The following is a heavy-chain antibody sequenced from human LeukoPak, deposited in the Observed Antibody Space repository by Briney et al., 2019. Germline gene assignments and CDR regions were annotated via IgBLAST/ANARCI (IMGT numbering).Heavy chain of an antibody. CDR3: ARGSRITIFGVVTSFDY. CDR2: IYPGDSDT. V-gene: IGHV5-51*01. J-gene: IGHJ4*02. D-gene: IGHD3-3*01. Sequence: GESLKISCKGSGYSFTSYWIGWVRQMPGKGLEWMGIIYPGDSDTRYSPSFQGQVTISADKSISTAYLQWSSLKASDTAMHYCARGSRITIFGVVTSFDYWGQGTLVTVSS. CDR1: GYSFTSYW.